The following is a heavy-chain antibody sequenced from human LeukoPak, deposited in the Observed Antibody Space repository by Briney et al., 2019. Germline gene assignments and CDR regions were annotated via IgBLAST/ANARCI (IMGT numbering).Heavy chain of an antibody. Sequence: GASVKVSCKVYGYTLTELSMHWVRQAPGKGLEWMGGFDPEDGQTIYAQKFQGRVTMTEDTSTNTAYMELSSLRSEDTAVCYCASEPEYYGLGSPFHYWGQGTLVTVSS. V-gene: IGHV1-24*01. CDR3: ASEPEYYGLGSPFHY. CDR1: GYTLTELS. J-gene: IGHJ4*02. CDR2: FDPEDGQT. D-gene: IGHD3-10*01.